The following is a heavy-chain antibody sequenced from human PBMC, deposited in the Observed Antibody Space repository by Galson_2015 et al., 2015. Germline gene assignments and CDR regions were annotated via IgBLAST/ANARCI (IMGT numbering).Heavy chain of an antibody. D-gene: IGHD3-16*02. CDR3: AKSALYDYVWGSYPDYFDY. CDR1: RFTFSSYG. Sequence: SLRLSCAASRFTFSSYGMHWVRQAPGKGLEWVAVISYDGSNKYYADSVKGRFTISRDNSKNTLYLQMNSLRAEDTAVYYCAKSALYDYVWGSYPDYFDYWGQGTLVTVSS. V-gene: IGHV3-30*18. J-gene: IGHJ4*02. CDR2: ISYDGSNK.